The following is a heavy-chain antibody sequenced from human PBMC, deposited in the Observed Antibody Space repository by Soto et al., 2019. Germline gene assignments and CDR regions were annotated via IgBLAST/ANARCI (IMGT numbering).Heavy chain of an antibody. Sequence: GAQRLSYAAPGFTFSSYSMNWVRQAPGKGLEWVSYISSSSSTIYYADSVKGRFTISRDNAKNSLYLQMNSLRDEDTAVYYCAGESGGSGWFTHFDYWVQGTLVTVSS. D-gene: IGHD6-13*01. CDR3: AGESGGSGWFTHFDY. J-gene: IGHJ4*02. CDR1: GFTFSSYS. CDR2: ISSSSSTI. V-gene: IGHV3-48*02.